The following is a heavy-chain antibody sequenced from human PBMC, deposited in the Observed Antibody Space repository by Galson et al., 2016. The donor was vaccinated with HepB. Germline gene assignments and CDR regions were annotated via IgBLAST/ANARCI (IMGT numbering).Heavy chain of an antibody. CDR2: VHYDGSS. V-gene: IGHV4-59*02. D-gene: IGHD3-16*01. CDR1: GESVTRYY. J-gene: IGHJ5*02. CDR3: AKTSTGATRGIWSDP. Sequence: SETLSLTCSVSGESVTRYYWSWIRQTPEKGLEWLGYVHYDGSSNYNPSLKTRVIFSVDPSKNQVPLKLTSVTAADTAVYFCAKTSTGATRGIWSDPWGQGTLVIVSS.